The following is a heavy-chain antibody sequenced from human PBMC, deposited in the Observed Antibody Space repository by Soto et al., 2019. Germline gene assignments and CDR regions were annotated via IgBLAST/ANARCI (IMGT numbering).Heavy chain of an antibody. D-gene: IGHD6-19*01. CDR1: GFTFSSYA. CDR3: ARLSRGWRYYMDV. CDR2: ISGSGGST. Sequence: EVQLLESGGGLVQPGGSLRLSCAASGFTFSSYAMSWVRQAPGKGLEWVSAISGSGGSTYYADSVKGRFTISRDNSRNTLYLQMNSLRAEDTAVYYCARLSRGWRYYMDVWGKGTTVTVSS. V-gene: IGHV3-23*01. J-gene: IGHJ6*03.